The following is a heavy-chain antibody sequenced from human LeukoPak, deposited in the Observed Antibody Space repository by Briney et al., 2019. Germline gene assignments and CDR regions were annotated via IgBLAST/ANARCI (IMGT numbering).Heavy chain of an antibody. V-gene: IGHV3-23*01. CDR3: ATTPSGSYPNWFDR. J-gene: IGHJ5*02. D-gene: IGHD1-26*01. CDR1: GFTFSSYA. CDR2: ISGSGGST. Sequence: PGGSLRFSCAASGFTFSSYAMSWLRQAPGKGLEWVSAISGSGGSTYYADSVKGRFTISRDNSKNTLYLQMNSLRAEDTAVYYCATTPSGSYPNWFDRGGQGTLVTVSS.